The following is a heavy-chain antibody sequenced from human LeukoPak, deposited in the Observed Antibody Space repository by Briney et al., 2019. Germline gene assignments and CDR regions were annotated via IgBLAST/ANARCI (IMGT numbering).Heavy chain of an antibody. CDR1: GYTFTSYG. Sequence: ASVKVSCKASGYTFTSYGISWVRQAPGQGLEWMGWMNPNSGNTGYAQKFQGRVTITRNTSISTAYMELSSLRSEDTAVYYCARGSTGYYSSRPLYYYYYMDVWGKGTTVTVSS. V-gene: IGHV1-8*03. J-gene: IGHJ6*03. CDR2: MNPNSGNT. D-gene: IGHD6-13*01. CDR3: ARGSTGYYSSRPLYYYYYMDV.